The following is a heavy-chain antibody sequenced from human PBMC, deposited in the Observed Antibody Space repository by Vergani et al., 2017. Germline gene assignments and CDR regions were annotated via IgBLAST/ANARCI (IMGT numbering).Heavy chain of an antibody. CDR2: IKSKIDGGTT. V-gene: IGHV3-15*01. D-gene: IGHD4-17*01. J-gene: IGHJ4*02. CDR1: GFTFINAW. CDR3: TRNYGNFDY. Sequence: EVQLVKSGGGLVKPGGSLRLSCAASGFTFINAWMSWVRQAPGKGLEWVGRIKSKIDGGTTDYAAPVKGRFTISRDDSKNTLYRQMKSLKTEDTAVYYCTRNYGNFDYWGQGTLVTVSS.